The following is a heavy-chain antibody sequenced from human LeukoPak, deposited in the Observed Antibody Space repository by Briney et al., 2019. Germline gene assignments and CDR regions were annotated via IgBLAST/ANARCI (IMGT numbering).Heavy chain of an antibody. D-gene: IGHD2-2*01. V-gene: IGHV4-38-2*01. Sequence: SETLSLTCAVSGYSISSGYYWGWIRPPPGKGLECIGSIYHSGSTYYNPSLKIRVTISVDRSKNQYSLRLSSVTAADAAADYYSRHIVVVPAAIQYSDYWGQGTLVTVSS. CDR1: GYSISSGYY. J-gene: IGHJ4*02. CDR2: IYHSGST. CDR3: SRHIVVVPAAIQYSDY.